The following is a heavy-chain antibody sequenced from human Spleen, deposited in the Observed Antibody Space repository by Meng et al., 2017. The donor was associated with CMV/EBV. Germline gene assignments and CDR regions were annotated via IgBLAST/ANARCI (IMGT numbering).Heavy chain of an antibody. D-gene: IGHD3-16*01. J-gene: IGHJ4*02. V-gene: IGHV4-34*01. CDR3: ARGPSPSWARYFDY. Sequence: SETLSLTCAVYGGSFSGYYWSWIRQPPGKGLEWIGEINHSGSTNYNPSLKSRVTISVDMSKNQFSLKLSSVTAADTAVYYCARGPSPSWARYFDYWGQGTLGTVSS. CDR1: GGSFSGYY. CDR2: INHSGST.